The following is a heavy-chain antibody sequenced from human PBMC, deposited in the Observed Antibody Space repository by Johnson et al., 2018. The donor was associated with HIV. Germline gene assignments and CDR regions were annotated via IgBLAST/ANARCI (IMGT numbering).Heavy chain of an antibody. V-gene: IGHV3-30*03. CDR2: ISYDGSNK. D-gene: IGHD3-10*01. Sequence: HVQLVESGGGVVQPGRSLRLSCAASGFTFKSYSMHWVRQAPGKGLEWMAVISYDGSNKFYADSLKGRFSISRDNSNNTLYLQMNSLRPEDTSVYYCARDLHYYGRDDAFDIWGQGTMVTVSS. CDR1: GFTFKSYS. J-gene: IGHJ3*02. CDR3: ARDLHYYGRDDAFDI.